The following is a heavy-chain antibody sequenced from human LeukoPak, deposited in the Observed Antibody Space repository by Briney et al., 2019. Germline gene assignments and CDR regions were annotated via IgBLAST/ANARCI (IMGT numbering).Heavy chain of an antibody. CDR1: GFTFSQDY. CDR3: ARERSYSSD. V-gene: IGHV3-11*04. CDR2: ISGSDGTI. J-gene: IGHJ4*02. D-gene: IGHD3-10*01. Sequence: AGGSLRLSCAASGFTFSQDYMSWGRQAPGKGLEWVSYISGSDGTIYYADSVKGRFTISRDNAKNSLYLQMNSLRAEDTAIYYCARERSYSSDWGQGTLVTVSA.